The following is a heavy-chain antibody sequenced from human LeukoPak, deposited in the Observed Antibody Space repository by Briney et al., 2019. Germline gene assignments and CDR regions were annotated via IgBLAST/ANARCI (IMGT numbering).Heavy chain of an antibody. CDR3: ARGRRYCSSITTCFMNWFDP. D-gene: IGHD2-2*01. J-gene: IGHJ5*02. CDR2: VYVGEST. V-gene: IGHV4-59*01. Sequence: SETLPLTCTVSGGSISPYYWSWIRQPPGKGLEWIGSVYVGESTNYNPSLKSRVTISVNPSGYQFSLRLTSVTAADTAVYYCARGRRYCSSITTCFMNWFDPWGQGILVTVSS. CDR1: GGSISPYY.